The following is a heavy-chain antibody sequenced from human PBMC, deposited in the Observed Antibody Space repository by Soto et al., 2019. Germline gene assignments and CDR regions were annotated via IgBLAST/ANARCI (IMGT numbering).Heavy chain of an antibody. CDR2: ISGSGGST. D-gene: IGHD6-19*01. CDR1: GFTSSSYA. CDR3: ANPEGVGAGTQNAFDI. V-gene: IGHV3-23*01. Sequence: GGSLRLSCAASGFTSSSYAMSWVRQAPGKGLEWVSAISGSGGSTYYADSVKGRFTISRDNSKNTLYLQMNSLRAEDTAVYYCANPEGVGAGTQNAFDIWGQGTMVTVSS. J-gene: IGHJ3*02.